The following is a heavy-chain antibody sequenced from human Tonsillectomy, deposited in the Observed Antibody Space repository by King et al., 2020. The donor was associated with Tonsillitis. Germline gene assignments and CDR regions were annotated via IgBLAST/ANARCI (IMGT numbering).Heavy chain of an antibody. J-gene: IGHJ4*02. V-gene: IGHV3-23*04. CDR3: AKLGGVVVSAIGY. CDR2: ISGSGGST. Sequence: VQLVESGGGLVQPGGSLRLPCAASGFTFSSYAMSWVHQAPGKGLEWVSVISGSGGSTFYADSVKGRFTISRDNSKNTLYLQMNSLRAEDTAVYYCAKLGGVVVSAIGYWGQGTLVTVSS. CDR1: GFTFSSYA. D-gene: IGHD2-21*02.